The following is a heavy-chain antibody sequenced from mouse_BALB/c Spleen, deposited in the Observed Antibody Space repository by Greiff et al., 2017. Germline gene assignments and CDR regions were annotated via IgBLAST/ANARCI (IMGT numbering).Heavy chain of an antibody. CDR2: IYPGDGDT. Sequence: VQLQQSGPELVKPGASVKISCKASGYAFSSSWMNWVKQRPGQGLEWIGRIYPGDGDTNYNGKFKGKATLTADKSSSTAYMQLSSLTSVDSAVYYCSRRITPYYAMDYWGQGTSVTVSS. D-gene: IGHD2-4*01. CDR3: SRRITPYYAMDY. J-gene: IGHJ4*01. V-gene: IGHV1-82*01. CDR1: GYAFSSSW.